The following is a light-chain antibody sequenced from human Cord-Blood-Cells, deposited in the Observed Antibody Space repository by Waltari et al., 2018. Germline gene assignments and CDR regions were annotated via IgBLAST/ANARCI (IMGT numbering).Light chain of an antibody. CDR3: CSYAGSSTYV. CDR2: EVS. J-gene: IGLJ1*01. CDR1: SSDVGRCNL. V-gene: IGLV2-23*02. Sequence: QSALTQPAAVSGSPGQSITISCTGTSSDVGRCNLVSWYQQHPGQAPKLMIYEVSKRPSGVSNRFSGSKSGNTASLTISGLQAEDEAEYYCCSYAGSSTYVFGTGTKVTVL.